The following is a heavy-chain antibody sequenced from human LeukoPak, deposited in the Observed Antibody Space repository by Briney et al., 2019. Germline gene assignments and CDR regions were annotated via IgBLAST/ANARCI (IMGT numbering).Heavy chain of an antibody. Sequence: PSETLSLTCAVYGGSFSGYYWSWIRQPPGKGLEWIGEINHSGSTNYNPSLKSRVTISVDTSKNQFSLKMNSVTAADTAVYYCARGQWFRAFWSRGTPVTVSS. J-gene: IGHJ4*02. D-gene: IGHD3-10*01. CDR2: INHSGST. CDR1: GGSFSGYY. V-gene: IGHV4-34*01. CDR3: ARGQWFRAF.